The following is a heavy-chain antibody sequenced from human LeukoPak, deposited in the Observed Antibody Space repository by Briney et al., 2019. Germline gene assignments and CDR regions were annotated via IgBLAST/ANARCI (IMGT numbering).Heavy chain of an antibody. D-gene: IGHD3-9*01. CDR3: ARGGYDILTGSYRVRYYFDY. CDR2: IDPNSGVR. J-gene: IGHJ4*02. CDR1: GYTFTGYH. V-gene: IGHV1-2*02. Sequence: ASVTVSFKASGYTFTGYHIHWVRQAPGQGLEWMGWIDPNSGVRHYAQKFQGRVTMTRDTSISAAYMELSRLRSDDTAVYYCARGGYDILTGSYRVRYYFDYWGQGTLVTVSS.